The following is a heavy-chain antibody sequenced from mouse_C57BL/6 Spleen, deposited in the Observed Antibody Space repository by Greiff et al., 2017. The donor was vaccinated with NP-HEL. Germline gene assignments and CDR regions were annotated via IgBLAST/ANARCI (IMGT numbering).Heavy chain of an antibody. Sequence: QVQLQQSGAELVMPGASVKLSCKASGYTFTSYWMHWVKQRPGQGLEWIGEIDPSDSYTNYNQKFKGKSTLTVDKSSSTAYMQLSSLTSEDSAVYYCARTAQAGFAYWGQGTLVTVSA. CDR3: ARTAQAGFAY. V-gene: IGHV1-69*01. J-gene: IGHJ3*01. CDR2: IDPSDSYT. D-gene: IGHD3-2*02. CDR1: GYTFTSYW.